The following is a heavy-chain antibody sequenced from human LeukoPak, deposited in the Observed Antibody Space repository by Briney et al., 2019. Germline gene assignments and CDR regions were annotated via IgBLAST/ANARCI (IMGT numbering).Heavy chain of an antibody. Sequence: SETLSLTCTVSGGSISSYYWSWIRQPPGKGLEWIGYIYYSGSTNYNPSLKSRVTISVDTSKNQFSLKLSSVTAADTAVYYCARVEKYRSSWPWGYYYYMDVWGKGTTVTVSS. D-gene: IGHD6-13*01. CDR3: ARVEKYRSSWPWGYYYYMDV. CDR1: GGSISSYY. CDR2: IYYSGST. J-gene: IGHJ6*03. V-gene: IGHV4-59*01.